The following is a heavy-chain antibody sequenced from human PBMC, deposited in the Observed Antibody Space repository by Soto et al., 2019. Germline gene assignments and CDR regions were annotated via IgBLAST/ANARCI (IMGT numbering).Heavy chain of an antibody. V-gene: IGHV3-21*01. CDR2: ISSSSSYI. D-gene: IGHD6-13*01. CDR3: ARDLGAAGYDAFDI. Sequence: GGSLRLSCAASGFTFSSYSMNWVRQAPGKGLEWVSSISSSSSYIYYADSVKGRFTISRDNAKNSLYLQMNSLRAEDTAVYYCARDLGAAGYDAFDIWGQGTTATVSS. CDR1: GFTFSSYS. J-gene: IGHJ3*02.